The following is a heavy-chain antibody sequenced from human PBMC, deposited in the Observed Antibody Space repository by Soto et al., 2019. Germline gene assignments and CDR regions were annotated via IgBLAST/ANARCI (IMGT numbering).Heavy chain of an antibody. CDR2: IYYTGST. D-gene: IGHD3-22*01. CDR3: ARNPHYYDSSGYALYYFDY. CDR1: TGSISPYY. J-gene: IGHJ4*02. Sequence: SETLSLTCTVSTGSISPYYWTWIRQPPGKGLEWIGYIYYTGSTNYNPSLKSRVTISVDTSKNQFSLKLSSVTAADTAVYYCARNPHYYDSSGYALYYFDYWGQGTLVTVSS. V-gene: IGHV4-59*12.